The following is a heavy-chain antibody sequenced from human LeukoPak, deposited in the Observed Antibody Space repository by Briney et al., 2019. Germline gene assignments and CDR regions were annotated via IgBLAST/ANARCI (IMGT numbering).Heavy chain of an antibody. J-gene: IGHJ4*02. CDR3: ARGGIYSSGWYLDY. Sequence: SETLSLTCAVYGGSFSGYYWSWIRQPPGKGLEWIGEINHRGSTNYNPSLKSRATISVDTSKNQVSLKLSSVTAADTAVYYCARGGIYSSGWYLDYWGQGTLVTVSS. CDR2: INHRGST. D-gene: IGHD6-19*01. CDR1: GGSFSGYY. V-gene: IGHV4-34*01.